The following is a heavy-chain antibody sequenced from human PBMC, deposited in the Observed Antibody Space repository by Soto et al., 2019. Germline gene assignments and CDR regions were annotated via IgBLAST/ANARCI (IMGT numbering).Heavy chain of an antibody. CDR2: LWYDGSNK. V-gene: IGHV3-33*01. Sequence: QVQLVESGGGVVQPGRSLRLSCAATGFTFSSYGMHWVRQAPGKGLEWGAVLWYDGSNKYYADSVKGRFTISRDNSKNTLYLQMNSLRAEDTAVYYCARAMGRAAAGTYYYYYSMDVWGKGTTVTVSS. CDR1: GFTFSSYG. D-gene: IGHD6-13*01. CDR3: ARAMGRAAAGTYYYYYSMDV. J-gene: IGHJ6*03.